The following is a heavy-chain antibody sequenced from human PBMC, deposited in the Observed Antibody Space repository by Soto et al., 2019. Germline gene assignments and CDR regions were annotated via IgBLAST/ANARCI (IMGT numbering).Heavy chain of an antibody. CDR1: GFSFGDSA. CDR3: AVTDLPFRPLTEPTENGMDV. V-gene: IGHV1-58*01. Sequence: ELGQSGPEAREPGTSVKVSCRASGFSFGDSAVQWVRQGRGQRLEWIGWIVVVNGNTNYAQKFEGRVTLTRDASTSTSHMELTSLSSADTAVYFCAVTDLPFRPLTEPTENGMDVWGQGTTVTVSS. D-gene: IGHD3-3*02. CDR2: IVVVNGNT. J-gene: IGHJ6*02.